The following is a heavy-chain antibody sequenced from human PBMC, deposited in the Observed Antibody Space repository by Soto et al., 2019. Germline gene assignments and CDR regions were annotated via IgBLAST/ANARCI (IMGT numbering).Heavy chain of an antibody. CDR1: GGTFSSYA. J-gene: IGHJ4*02. CDR3: ASDPPRSGSYYTYFDY. CDR2: IIPIFGTA. V-gene: IGHV1-69*13. D-gene: IGHD3-10*01. Sequence: VKVSCKASGGTFSSYAISWVRQAPGQGLEWMGGIIPIFGTANYAQKFQGRVTITADESTSTAYMELSSLRSEDTAVYYCASDPPRSGSYYTYFDYWGQGTLVTVSS.